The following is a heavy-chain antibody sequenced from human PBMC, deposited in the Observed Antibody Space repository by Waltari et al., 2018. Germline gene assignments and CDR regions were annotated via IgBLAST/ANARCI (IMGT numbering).Heavy chain of an antibody. Sequence: QVQLQESGPGLVKPSQTLSLTCTVSGGSISRGSSYWSWIRQPAGKGLEWIGRIYTSGSTNYNPSLKSRVTISVDTSKNQFSLKLSSVTAADTAVYYCARDRDSSGYFDYWGQGTLVTVSS. CDR3: ARDRDSSGYFDY. D-gene: IGHD3-22*01. CDR1: GGSISRGSSY. V-gene: IGHV4-61*02. J-gene: IGHJ4*02. CDR2: IYTSGST.